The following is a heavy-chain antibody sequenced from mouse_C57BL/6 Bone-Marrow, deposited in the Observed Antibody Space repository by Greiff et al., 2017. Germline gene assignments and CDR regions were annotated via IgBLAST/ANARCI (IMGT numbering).Heavy chain of an antibody. CDR1: GYSITSGYY. CDR3: AREVYDYGYFDV. Sequence: EVQLQESGPGLVKPSQSLSLTCSVTGYSITSGYYWNWIRQFPGNKLEWMGYISYDGSNNYNPSLKNRISITRDTSKNQFFLKLNSVTTEDTATYYCAREVYDYGYFDVWGTGTTVTVSS. J-gene: IGHJ1*03. CDR2: ISYDGSN. D-gene: IGHD2-3*01. V-gene: IGHV3-6*01.